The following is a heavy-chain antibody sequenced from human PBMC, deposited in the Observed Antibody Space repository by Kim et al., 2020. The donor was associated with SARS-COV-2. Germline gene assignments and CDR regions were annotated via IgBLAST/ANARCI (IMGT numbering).Heavy chain of an antibody. CDR3: AREISGGVGAIDY. CDR2: INPNSGGK. CDR1: GYTFTGYY. Sequence: ASVKVSCKASGYTFTGYYMHWVRQAPGQGLEWMGWINPNSGGKNYAQKFQGRVTMTRDTSISTAYMELSRLRSDDTAVYYCAREISGGVGAIDYWGQGTLVTVSS. V-gene: IGHV1-2*02. J-gene: IGHJ4*02. D-gene: IGHD1-26*01.